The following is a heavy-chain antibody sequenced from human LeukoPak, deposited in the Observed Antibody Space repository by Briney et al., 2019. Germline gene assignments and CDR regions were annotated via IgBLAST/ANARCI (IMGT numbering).Heavy chain of an antibody. CDR1: GYTFTGYY. CDR3: ARDFREYSRNWFDP. D-gene: IGHD2/OR15-2a*01. CDR2: INPNSGGT. J-gene: IGHJ5*02. Sequence: ASVKVSCKASGYTFTGYYMHWVRQAPGQGLEWMGWINPNSGGTNYAQKFQGRVTMTRDTSISTAYMELRSLRSDDTAVYYCARDFREYSRNWFDPWGQGTLVTVSS. V-gene: IGHV1-2*02.